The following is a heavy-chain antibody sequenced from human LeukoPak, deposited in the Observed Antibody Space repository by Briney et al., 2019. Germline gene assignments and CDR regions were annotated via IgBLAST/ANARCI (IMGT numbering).Heavy chain of an antibody. D-gene: IGHD6-19*01. Sequence: SETLSLTCTVSGGSISSSSYYWGWIRQPPGKGLEWIGSIFYSGNTYYNPSLKSRVTISVDTSKNHFSLKLSSVTSADTAVYYCARRSSGGGLFDYWGQGTLVIVSS. J-gene: IGHJ4*02. V-gene: IGHV4-39*02. CDR3: ARRSSGGGLFDY. CDR2: IFYSGNT. CDR1: GGSISSSSYY.